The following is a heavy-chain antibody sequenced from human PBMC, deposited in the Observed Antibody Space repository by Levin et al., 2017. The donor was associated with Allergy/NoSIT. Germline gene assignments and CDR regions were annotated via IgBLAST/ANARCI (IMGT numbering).Heavy chain of an antibody. CDR1: GFSLSTSGVG. CDR2: IYWDDDK. CDR3: AHPNDYYGSGSPYFEY. V-gene: IGHV2-5*02. D-gene: IGHD3-10*01. J-gene: IGHJ4*02. Sequence: ESGPTLVKPTQTLTLTCTFSGFSLSTSGVGVGWIRQPPGKAPEWLALIYWDDDKRYSPPLQSRLSINKDTSKNHVVLIMTSMDPVDTATYYCAHPNDYYGSGSPYFEYWGQGILVTVSS.